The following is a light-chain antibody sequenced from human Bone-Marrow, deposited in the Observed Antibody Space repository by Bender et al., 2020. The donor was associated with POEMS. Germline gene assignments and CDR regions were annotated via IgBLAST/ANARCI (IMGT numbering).Light chain of an antibody. CDR3: NSYTSSSTRL. V-gene: IGLV1-44*01. J-gene: IGLJ2*01. Sequence: QSVLTQPPSASGTPGQRVTISCSGSNSNIGTNAVNWYQQFPGTAPKLLIYSDNQRPSGVSNRFSGSKSGNTASLPISGLQAEDGADYYCNSYTSSSTRLFGGGTRLTVL. CDR1: NSNIGTNA. CDR2: SDN.